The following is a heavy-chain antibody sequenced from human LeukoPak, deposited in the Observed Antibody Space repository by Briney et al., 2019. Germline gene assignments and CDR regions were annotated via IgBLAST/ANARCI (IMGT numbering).Heavy chain of an antibody. J-gene: IGHJ4*02. CDR2: INPNSGGT. Sequence: ASVKVSCKASGYTFTGYYMHWVRQAPGQGLEWMGWINPNSGGTNYAQKFQGRVTMTRDTSINTAYMELSRLRSDDTAVYYCARSPSYPVAGIKGDDYWAREPWSPSPQ. CDR1: GYTFTGYY. V-gene: IGHV1-2*02. CDR3: ARSPSYPVAGIKGDDY. D-gene: IGHD6-19*01.